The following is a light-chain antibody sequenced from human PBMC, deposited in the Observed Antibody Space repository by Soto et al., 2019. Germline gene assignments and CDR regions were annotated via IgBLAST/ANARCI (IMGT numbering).Light chain of an antibody. CDR3: QQSYSTPRT. V-gene: IGKV1-39*01. CDR1: QSISSY. CDR2: AAS. Sequence: DIQMTQSPSSLSTSVGDRVNITCRASQSISSYLNWYQQKPGKAPKLLIYAASSLQSGVPSRFRGSGSGTDFTLTISSLQPEDSATYCCQQSYSTPRTFGQGTKVDIK. J-gene: IGKJ1*01.